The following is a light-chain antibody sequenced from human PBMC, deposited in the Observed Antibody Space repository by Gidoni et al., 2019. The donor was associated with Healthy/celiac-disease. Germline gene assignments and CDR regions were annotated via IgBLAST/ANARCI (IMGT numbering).Light chain of an antibody. CDR1: QSVSSIY. CDR2: DAS. Sequence: EIVFTQSPATLFLSPGERATLACGASQSVSSIYLAWYQQKPGLAPRLLIYDASSRATGIPDRFSGSGSGTDFTLTISRLEPEDFAVYYCQQYGSSPFTFGPGTKVDIK. J-gene: IGKJ3*01. CDR3: QQYGSSPFT. V-gene: IGKV3D-20*01.